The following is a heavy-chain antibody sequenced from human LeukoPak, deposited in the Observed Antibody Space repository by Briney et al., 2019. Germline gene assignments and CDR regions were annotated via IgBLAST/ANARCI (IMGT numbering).Heavy chain of an antibody. Sequence: ASVKVSCKASGYTFTSYGISWVRQAPGQGLEWVGWISAYNGNTNYAQKLQGRVTMTTDTSTSTAYMELRSLRSDDTAVYYCARVSSSGWSDWFDPWGQGTLVTVSS. V-gene: IGHV1-18*01. CDR2: ISAYNGNT. CDR1: GYTFTSYG. J-gene: IGHJ5*02. CDR3: ARVSSSGWSDWFDP. D-gene: IGHD6-19*01.